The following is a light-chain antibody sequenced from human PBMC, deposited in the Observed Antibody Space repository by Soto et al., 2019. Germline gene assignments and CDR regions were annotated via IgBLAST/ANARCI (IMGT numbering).Light chain of an antibody. V-gene: IGLV2-14*01. CDR1: SSDVGGYHF. Sequence: QSVLTQPASVSGSPGQSVTISCTGTSSDVGGYHFVSWYQHHPGKAPKLMIYEVSYRPSGVSNRFSGSKSGNTASLTISGLQAEDEADYYCTSYRTSTTWVFGGGTQLTVL. CDR2: EVS. J-gene: IGLJ3*02. CDR3: TSYRTSTTWV.